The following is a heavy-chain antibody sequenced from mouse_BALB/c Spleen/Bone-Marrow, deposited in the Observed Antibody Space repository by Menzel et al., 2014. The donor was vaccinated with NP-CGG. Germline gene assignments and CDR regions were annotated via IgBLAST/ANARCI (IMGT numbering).Heavy chain of an antibody. J-gene: IGHJ4*01. D-gene: IGHD1-2*01. CDR2: ISSGGRYT. V-gene: IGHV5-9-4*01. Sequence: EVHLVESGGGLVKPGGSLKLSCAASGFTFSSYVMSWVRQSPEKRLEWVAEISSGGRYTYYPDTVTGRFTISRDNAKNTLCLEMSSLRSEDTAMYYCTRDQFITTATRAMDYWGQGTSVTVSS. CDR3: TRDQFITTATRAMDY. CDR1: GFTFSSYV.